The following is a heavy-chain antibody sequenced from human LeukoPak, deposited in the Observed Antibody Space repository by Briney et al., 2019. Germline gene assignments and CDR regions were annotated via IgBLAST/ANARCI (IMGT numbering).Heavy chain of an antibody. CDR3: ASNFSTRRNIDY. CDR2: ISASSSDI. V-gene: IGHV3-21*01. CDR1: GFSFSTHT. D-gene: IGHD3/OR15-3a*01. J-gene: IGHJ4*02. Sequence: PGGSLRLSCAASGFSFSTHTMNWVRQAPGKGLEWVSSISASSSDIYYADSVKGRFTISRDNAKNSVYLQMDSLRADDTAVFYCASNFSTRRNIDYWGQGTLVTVSS.